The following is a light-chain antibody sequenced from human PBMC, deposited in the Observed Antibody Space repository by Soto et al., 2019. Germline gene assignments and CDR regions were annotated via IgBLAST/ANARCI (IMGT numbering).Light chain of an antibody. Sequence: QSVLTQPPSASGSPGQSVTISCTGTSSDIGAYNYVSWYQQHPGKVPKLMIYEVSERPSGVPDRFSASKSGNTASLTVSGLQAGDEADYYCSSYAGSSNVFGTGTKVTVL. V-gene: IGLV2-8*01. CDR3: SSYAGSSNV. J-gene: IGLJ1*01. CDR1: SSDIGAYNY. CDR2: EVS.